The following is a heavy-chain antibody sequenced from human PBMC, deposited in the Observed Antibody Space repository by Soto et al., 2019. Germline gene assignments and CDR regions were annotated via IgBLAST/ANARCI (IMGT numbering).Heavy chain of an antibody. CDR2: INPNSGDT. CDR1: GYTFTGYY. CDR3: AKGGAVVAAGTRVYLYNAMDV. D-gene: IGHD1-26*01. Sequence: ASVKVSCKASGYTFTGYYVHWVRQAPGQGLEWMGWINPNSGDTYLAQRFQGRVTMNRDTSIGTAYMELRGLTSDDTAEYYCAKGGAVVAAGTRVYLYNAMDVWGQGTTVTVSS. J-gene: IGHJ6*02. V-gene: IGHV1-2*02.